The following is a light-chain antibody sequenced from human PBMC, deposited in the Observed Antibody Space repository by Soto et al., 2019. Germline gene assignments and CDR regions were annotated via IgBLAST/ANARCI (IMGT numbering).Light chain of an antibody. CDR3: QKYNSAPLT. CDR2: AAS. J-gene: IGKJ5*01. Sequence: DIQMTQSPSSLSASVGDRVTITCRASQGISNYLASYQQKPGKVPRLLIYAASTLQSGVPSRFSGGGSGTDFTLTISSLQPEDVATYYCQKYNSAPLTFGQGTRLEIK. CDR1: QGISNY. V-gene: IGKV1-27*01.